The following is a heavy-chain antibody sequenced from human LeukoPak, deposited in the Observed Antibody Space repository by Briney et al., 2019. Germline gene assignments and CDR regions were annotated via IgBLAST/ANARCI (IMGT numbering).Heavy chain of an antibody. V-gene: IGHV3-30*02. CDR2: IRYDGSNR. D-gene: IGHD6-13*01. Sequence: GGSLRLSCAASGFSFITYGIHWVRQAPGKGLEWVAFIRYDGSNRFYADSVRGRFTISRDNSKNSLYLQVNSLRAEDTAVYYCAREGITAAADYWGQETLVTVSS. J-gene: IGHJ4*02. CDR1: GFSFITYG. CDR3: AREGITAAADY.